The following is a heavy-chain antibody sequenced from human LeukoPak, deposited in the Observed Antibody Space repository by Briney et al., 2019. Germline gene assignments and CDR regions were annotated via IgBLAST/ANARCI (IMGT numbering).Heavy chain of an antibody. Sequence: SETLSLTCAVSGGSISSGGYSWSWIRQPPGKGLEWIGYIYHSGSTYYNPSLKSRVTISVDRSKNQFSLKLSSVTAADTAVYYCARETTMVRGVITADAFDIWGQGTMVTVSS. V-gene: IGHV4-30-2*01. J-gene: IGHJ3*02. D-gene: IGHD3-10*01. CDR2: IYHSGST. CDR1: GGSISSGGYS. CDR3: ARETTMVRGVITADAFDI.